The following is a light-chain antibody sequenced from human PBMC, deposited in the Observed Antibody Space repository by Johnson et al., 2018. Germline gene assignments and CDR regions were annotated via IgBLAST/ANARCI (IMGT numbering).Light chain of an antibody. CDR2: ENN. CDR3: GTWDSLLSAGNV. CDR1: SSNIGNNY. V-gene: IGLV1-51*02. J-gene: IGLJ1*01. Sequence: QSVLTQPPSVSAAPGQKVTISCSGSSSNIGNNYVSWYQQLPGTAPKLLIYENNKRPSGIPDRFSRSKSGTSATLGITGLQTGDEADYYCGTWDSLLSAGNVFGTGTKVTVL.